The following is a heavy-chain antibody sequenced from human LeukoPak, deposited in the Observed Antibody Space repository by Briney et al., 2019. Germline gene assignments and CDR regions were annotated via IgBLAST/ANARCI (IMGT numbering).Heavy chain of an antibody. CDR1: GGSISSYY. J-gene: IGHJ4*02. V-gene: IGHV4-59*01. CDR2: IYYSGST. CDR3: ARGDSSGWYFDY. D-gene: IGHD6-19*01. Sequence: SETLSLTCTVSGGSISSYYWSWIRQPPGKGLEWIGYIYYSGSTNYNPSLKSRVTISVDTSKNQFSLKLSSVTAADTAVYYCARGDSSGWYFDYWGQGTLVTVSS.